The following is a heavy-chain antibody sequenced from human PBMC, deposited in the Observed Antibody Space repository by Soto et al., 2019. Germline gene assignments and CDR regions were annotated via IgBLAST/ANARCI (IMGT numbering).Heavy chain of an antibody. V-gene: IGHV4-4*02. Sequence: SETLSLTCAVSGGSISSSNWWSWVRQPPGKGLEWIGEIYHSGSTNYNPSLKSRVTISVDKSKNQFSPKLSSVTAADTAVYYWAAPPRYCSGGSCRYYFDYWGQGTLVTVSS. D-gene: IGHD2-15*01. CDR2: IYHSGST. CDR1: GGSISSSNW. CDR3: AAPPRYCSGGSCRYYFDY. J-gene: IGHJ4*02.